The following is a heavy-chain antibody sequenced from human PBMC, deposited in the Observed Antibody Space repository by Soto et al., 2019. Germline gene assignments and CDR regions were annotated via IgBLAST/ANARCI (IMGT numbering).Heavy chain of an antibody. CDR2: ISSSSTI. J-gene: IGHJ4*02. Sequence: LRLSCAASGFTFSSYSMNWVRQAPGKGLEWVSYISSSSTIYYAGSVKGRFTISRDNAKNSLYLQMNSLRDEDTAVYYCASRGREPTYYYDSSGYYPDPFDYWGQGTLVTVSS. CDR1: GFTFSSYS. D-gene: IGHD3-22*01. CDR3: ASRGREPTYYYDSSGYYPDPFDY. V-gene: IGHV3-48*02.